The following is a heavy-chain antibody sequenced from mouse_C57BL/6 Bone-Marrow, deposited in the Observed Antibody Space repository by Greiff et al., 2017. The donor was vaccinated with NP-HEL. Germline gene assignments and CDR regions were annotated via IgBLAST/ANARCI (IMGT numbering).Heavy chain of an antibody. V-gene: IGHV1-39*01. CDR3: ARLNDGYYPFDY. D-gene: IGHD2-3*01. J-gene: IGHJ2*01. CDR1: GYSFTDYN. CDR2: INPNYGTT. Sequence: SGPELVKPGASVKLSCKASGYSFTDYNMNWVKQSIGKSLEWIGVINPNYGTTSYNQKFKGKATLTVDQSSSTAYMQLNSLTSEDSAVDYCARLNDGYYPFDYWGQGTTLTVSS.